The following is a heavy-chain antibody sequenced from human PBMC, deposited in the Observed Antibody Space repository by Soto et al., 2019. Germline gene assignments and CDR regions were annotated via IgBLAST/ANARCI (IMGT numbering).Heavy chain of an antibody. CDR2: ISYDGSNK. V-gene: IGHV3-30-3*01. CDR3: ASLNDDTVTTNYYGMDV. D-gene: IGHD4-4*01. CDR1: GFTFSSYA. Sequence: GGSLRLSCAASGFTFSSYAMHWVRQAPGKGLEWVAVISYDGSNKYYADSVKGRFTISRDNSKNTLYLQMNSLRAEDTAVYYCASLNDDTVTTNYYGMDVWGQGTTVTVSS. J-gene: IGHJ6*02.